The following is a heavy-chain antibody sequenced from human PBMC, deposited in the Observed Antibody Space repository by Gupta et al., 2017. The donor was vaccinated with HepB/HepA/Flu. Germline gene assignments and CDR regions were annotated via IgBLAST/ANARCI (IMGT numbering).Heavy chain of an antibody. CDR3: TKGYWGDF. V-gene: IGHV3-23*01. CDR1: GFNFSIFD. CDR2: MLGSSGRT. J-gene: IGHJ3*01. D-gene: IGHD2-21*01. Sequence: EVQVLGSGGGLVQPGGSLILSCAAPGFNFSIFDMTWVRQAPGKGLEWVSGMLGSSGRTDYADSVKGRFTISRDISKSTLCLQMTSMRGEDTAIYYCTKGYWGDFWGQGTMVTVSS.